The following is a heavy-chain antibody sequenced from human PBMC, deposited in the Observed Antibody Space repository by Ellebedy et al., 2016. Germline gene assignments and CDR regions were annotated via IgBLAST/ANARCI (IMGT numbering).Heavy chain of an antibody. CDR1: GYSISSGYY. D-gene: IGHD1-14*01. V-gene: IGHV4-38-2*02. CDR3: ARDPEGPDIWDV. J-gene: IGHJ6*04. Sequence: SETLSLTXKVSGYSISSGYYWGWIRQFPEKWLEWIGSFYASGSTYYSPSLKSRITISLDTSKNQFSLKLRSVTAADTAVYYCARDPEGPDIWDVWGKGTTVTVSS. CDR2: FYASGST.